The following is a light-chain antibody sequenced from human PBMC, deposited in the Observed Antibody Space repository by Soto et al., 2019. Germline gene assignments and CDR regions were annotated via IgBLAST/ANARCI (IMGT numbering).Light chain of an antibody. CDR2: GAS. Sequence: EIVLTQSPGTLSLSPGERATLSCRASQSVTSNYLAWYQQKPGQAPRLLIYGASSRATGIPDRISGSGSGTYFTLTINRLESEDSAVYYCQQYGNSPWTFGRGTKVEIK. J-gene: IGKJ1*01. CDR1: QSVTSNY. V-gene: IGKV3-20*01. CDR3: QQYGNSPWT.